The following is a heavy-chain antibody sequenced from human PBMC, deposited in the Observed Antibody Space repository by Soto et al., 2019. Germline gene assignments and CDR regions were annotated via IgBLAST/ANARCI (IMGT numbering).Heavy chain of an antibody. J-gene: IGHJ5*02. CDR1: GGSISSYY. V-gene: IGHV4-59*08. D-gene: IGHD2-15*01. Sequence: SETLSLTCTVSGGSISSYYWSWIRQPPGKGMEWIGYIYYSGSTNYNPSLKSRVTISVDTSKNQFSLKLSSVTAADTAVYYCARHLSQGYCSGGSCYSLSWFDPWGQGTLVTVSS. CDR2: IYYSGST. CDR3: ARHLSQGYCSGGSCYSLSWFDP.